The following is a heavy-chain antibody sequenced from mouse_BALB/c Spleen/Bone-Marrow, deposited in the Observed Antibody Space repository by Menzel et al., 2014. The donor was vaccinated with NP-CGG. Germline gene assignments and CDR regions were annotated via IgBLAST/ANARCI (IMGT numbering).Heavy chain of an antibody. V-gene: IGHV1-18*01. J-gene: IGHJ2*01. D-gene: IGHD1-1*01. CDR1: GYSFTGYT. Sequence: VQLQQSGPDLVMPGASMKISCKASGYSFTGYTMNWVKQSHGKNLEWIGLINPNSGGTSYNQKFKGKATLNVDKSSXTAYMELLSLTSEDSAVYYCARTAYFYGRGYFDYWGQGTTLTVSS. CDR2: INPNSGGT. CDR3: ARTAYFYGRGYFDY.